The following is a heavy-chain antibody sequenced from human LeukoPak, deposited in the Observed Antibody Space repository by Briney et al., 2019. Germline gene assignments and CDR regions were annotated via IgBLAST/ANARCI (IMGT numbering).Heavy chain of an antibody. J-gene: IGHJ4*02. D-gene: IGHD3-16*01. V-gene: IGHV3-48*04. CDR1: GFPFTLYN. CDR2: ISSSTNTI. CDR3: ARELNGYGYYFFDY. Sequence: GESLRLSCEVSGFPFTLYNMNWVRRAPGKGLEWLSYISSSTNTIYYADSVKGRFTISRDNAKNSLYLQMNGLGAEDTAVYYCARELNGYGYYFFDYWGPGTLVTVSS.